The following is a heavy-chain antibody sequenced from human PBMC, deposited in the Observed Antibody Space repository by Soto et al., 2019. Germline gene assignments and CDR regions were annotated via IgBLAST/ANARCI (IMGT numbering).Heavy chain of an antibody. Sequence: ASVKVSCKASGYTFTSYDINWVRQATGQGLEWMGWMNPNSGNTGYAQKFQGRATMTRNTSISTAYMELSSLRSEDTAVYYCARSGPSIAAADWFDPWGQGTLVTVSS. D-gene: IGHD6-13*01. CDR1: GYTFTSYD. CDR3: ARSGPSIAAADWFDP. V-gene: IGHV1-8*01. J-gene: IGHJ5*02. CDR2: MNPNSGNT.